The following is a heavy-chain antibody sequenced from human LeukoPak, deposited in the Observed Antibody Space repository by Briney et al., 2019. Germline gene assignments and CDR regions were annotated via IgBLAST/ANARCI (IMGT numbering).Heavy chain of an antibody. D-gene: IGHD2-21*02. Sequence: SVKVSCKASGGTFSSYAISWVRQAPGQGLEWMGRIIPILGIANYAQKFQGRVTITADKSTSTAYMELSSLRSEDTAVYYCARSHGETAHYYFDYWGQGTLVTVSS. CDR1: GGTFSSYA. J-gene: IGHJ4*02. CDR3: ARSHGETAHYYFDY. CDR2: IIPILGIA. V-gene: IGHV1-69*04.